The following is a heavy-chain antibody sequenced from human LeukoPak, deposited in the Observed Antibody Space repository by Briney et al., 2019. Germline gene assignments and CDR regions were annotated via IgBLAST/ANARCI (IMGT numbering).Heavy chain of an antibody. J-gene: IGHJ6*02. Sequence: SETLSLTCTVSGGSISSSNYSRGWIRQPPGKGLEWIGNIYYSGSTYYNPSLKSRVTISVDTSKNQFSLQLSSVTVADTAVYYCARQLYSSATVWGQGTTVTVSS. CDR3: ARQLYSSATV. CDR1: GGSISSSNYS. V-gene: IGHV4-39*01. CDR2: IYYSGST. D-gene: IGHD6-25*01.